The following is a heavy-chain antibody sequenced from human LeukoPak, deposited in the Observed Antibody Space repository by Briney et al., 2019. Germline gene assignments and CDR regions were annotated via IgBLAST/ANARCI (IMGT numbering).Heavy chain of an antibody. Sequence: QTGGSLRLSCVASGFAFSSYWMHWVRQAPGKGLVWVSRINRDGSSTGYADSVKGRFAISRDNAKNTLYLQMNSLRDEDTAVYYCAGDYIWGRLFWGQGTLVTVSS. CDR2: INRDGSST. CDR3: AGDYIWGRLF. V-gene: IGHV3-74*01. J-gene: IGHJ4*01. CDR1: GFAFSSYW. D-gene: IGHD3-16*01.